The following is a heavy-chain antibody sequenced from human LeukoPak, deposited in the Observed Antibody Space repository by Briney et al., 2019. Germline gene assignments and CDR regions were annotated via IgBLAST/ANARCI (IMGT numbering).Heavy chain of an antibody. Sequence: GASVKVSCKASGYTFTGYYMHWVRQAPGQGLEWMGRINPNSGGTNYAQKFQGRVTMTRDTSISTAYMELSRLTSDDTAVYYCATGLGYCSSVSCPRGNWGQGALVTVSS. J-gene: IGHJ4*02. CDR3: ATGLGYCSSVSCPRGN. V-gene: IGHV1-2*06. CDR2: INPNSGGT. CDR1: GYTFTGYY. D-gene: IGHD2-2*01.